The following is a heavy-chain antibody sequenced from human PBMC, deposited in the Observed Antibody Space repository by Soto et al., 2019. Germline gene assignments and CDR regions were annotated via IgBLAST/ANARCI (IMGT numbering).Heavy chain of an antibody. V-gene: IGHV3-30*18. CDR3: AKDLGGIAVATDPYGMDV. J-gene: IGHJ6*02. D-gene: IGHD6-19*01. Sequence: GGSLRLSCAASGFTFSSYGMHWVRQAPGKGLEWVAVISYDGSNKYYADSVKGRFTISRDNSKNTLYLQMNSLRAEDTAVYYCAKDLGGIAVATDPYGMDVWGQGTTVTVSS. CDR2: ISYDGSNK. CDR1: GFTFSSYG.